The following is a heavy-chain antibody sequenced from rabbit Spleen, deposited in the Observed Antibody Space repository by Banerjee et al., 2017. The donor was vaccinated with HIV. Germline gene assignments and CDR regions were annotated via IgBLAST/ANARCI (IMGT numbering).Heavy chain of an antibody. Sequence: QEQLVESGGGLDQPEGSLTLTCKASGFSFSNKDVMCWVRQAPGKGLEWIACINAYTGKPVSASWAKGRFTISRTSSTTVTLQMASLTAADSATYFCARDLASVVGWYFTLWGPGTLVTVS. V-gene: IGHV1S45*01. CDR2: INAYTGKP. CDR1: GFSFSNKDV. D-gene: IGHD3-1*01. CDR3: ARDLASVVGWYFTL. J-gene: IGHJ4*01.